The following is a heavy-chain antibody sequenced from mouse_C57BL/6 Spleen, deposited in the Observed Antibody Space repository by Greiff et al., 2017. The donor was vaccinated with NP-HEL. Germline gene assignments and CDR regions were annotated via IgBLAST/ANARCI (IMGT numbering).Heavy chain of an antibody. J-gene: IGHJ1*03. V-gene: IGHV1-53*01. Sequence: VQLQQSGTELVKPGASVKLSCKASGYTFTSYWMHWVKQRPGQGLEWIGNINPSNGGTNYNEKFKSKATLTVDKSSSTAYMQLSSLTSEDSAVYYCARSGYYGSGYFDVWGTGTTVTVSS. CDR2: INPSNGGT. D-gene: IGHD1-1*01. CDR1: GYTFTSYW. CDR3: ARSGYYGSGYFDV.